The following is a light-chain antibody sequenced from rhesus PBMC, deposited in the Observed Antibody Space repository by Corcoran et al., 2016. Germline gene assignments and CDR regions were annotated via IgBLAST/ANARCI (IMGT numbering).Light chain of an antibody. J-gene: IGKJ4*01. CDR3: LQGDSTPLT. V-gene: IGKV1-36*02. CDR2: AAS. Sequence: DIQMTQSPSSLSASVGDRVTITCRASQGISDYLSWYQQKPGTAPKRLIYAASSLESGVPSRFSGSGAGTDCTRTISSLQPEDVAAYYCLQGDSTPLTFGGGTKVEIK. CDR1: QGISDY.